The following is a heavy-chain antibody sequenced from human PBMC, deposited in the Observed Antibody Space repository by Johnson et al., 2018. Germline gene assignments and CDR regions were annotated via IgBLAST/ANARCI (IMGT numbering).Heavy chain of an antibody. CDR3: ARDRGLRFLEWLTYGMDV. V-gene: IGHV1-46*01. D-gene: IGHD3-3*01. Sequence: QVQLVQSGAEVKKXGASLKVSCKAFGYTFTNHKMHWVRQAPGQGLEWMGIINPSDGSTNYAQKFQGRVTMTRDTSTTTVYMELSSLRFEDPAVYYCARDRGLRFLEWLTYGMDVWGQGATVTVSS. J-gene: IGHJ6*02. CDR1: GYTFTNHK. CDR2: INPSDGST.